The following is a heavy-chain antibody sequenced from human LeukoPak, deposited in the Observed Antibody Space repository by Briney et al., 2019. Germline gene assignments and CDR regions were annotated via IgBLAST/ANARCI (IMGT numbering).Heavy chain of an antibody. CDR2: ISGYNGHT. CDR3: ARARGSITIFGVDPKYDY. J-gene: IGHJ4*02. V-gene: IGHV1-18*01. Sequence: ASVKVSCKASGYTFTSYGISWVRQAPGQGLEWMGWISGYNGHTNYAQNFQGRVTMTTDTSTSTAYMELRSLRSDDTAVYYCARARGSITIFGVDPKYDYWGQGTLVTVSS. D-gene: IGHD3-3*01. CDR1: GYTFTSYG.